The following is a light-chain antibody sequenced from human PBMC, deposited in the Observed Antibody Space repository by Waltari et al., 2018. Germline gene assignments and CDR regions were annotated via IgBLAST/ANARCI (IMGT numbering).Light chain of an antibody. J-gene: IGKJ1*01. V-gene: IGKV1-39*01. CDR3: QQTHSTPWT. Sequence: DIQMTQPPSFLSASVGDRITITCRASQGIITYLNWYQQTPGKDPKVLIYSASTLQSGVPLRFSGTGSGTNFTLTISSLQPEDFATYSCQQTHSTPWTFGQGTKVELK. CDR1: QGIITY. CDR2: SAS.